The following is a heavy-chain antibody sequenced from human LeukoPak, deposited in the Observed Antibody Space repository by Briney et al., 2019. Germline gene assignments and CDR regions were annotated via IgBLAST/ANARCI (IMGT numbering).Heavy chain of an antibody. CDR2: IYYSGST. CDR3: ARALVGATLFWDY. V-gene: IGHV4-39*07. D-gene: IGHD1-26*01. Sequence: PSETLSLTCTVSGGSISSSSYYWGWIRQPPGKGLEWLGSIYYSGSTNYNPSLKSRVTISVDTSKNQFSLKLSSVTAADTAVYYCARALVGATLFWDYWGQGTLVTVSS. CDR1: GGSISSSSYY. J-gene: IGHJ4*02.